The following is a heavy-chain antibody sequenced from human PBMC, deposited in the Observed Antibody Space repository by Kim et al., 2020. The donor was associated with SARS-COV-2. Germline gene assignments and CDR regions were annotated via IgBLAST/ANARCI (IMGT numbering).Heavy chain of an antibody. Sequence: GGSLRLSCAASGFTFSSYAMSWVRQAPGKGLEWVSAISGSGGSTYYADSVKGRFTISRDNSKNTLYLQMNSLRAEDTAVYYCAKDFARNWGSELNRPSYYFDYWGQGTLVTVSS. V-gene: IGHV3-23*01. CDR2: ISGSGGST. CDR1: GFTFSSYA. D-gene: IGHD7-27*01. CDR3: AKDFARNWGSELNRPSYYFDY. J-gene: IGHJ4*02.